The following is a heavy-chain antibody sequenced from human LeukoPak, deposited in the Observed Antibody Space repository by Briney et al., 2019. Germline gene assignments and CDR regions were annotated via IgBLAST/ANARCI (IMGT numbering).Heavy chain of an antibody. V-gene: IGHV4-59*08. J-gene: IGHJ4*02. CDR1: GGSISSYY. CDR2: IYYSGST. Sequence: SETLSLTCTVSGGSISSYYWSWIRQPPGKGLEWIGYIYYSGSTNCNPSLKSRVTISVDTSKNQFSLKLSSVTAADTAVYYCARHMYSGSYYHFDYWGQGTLVTVSS. D-gene: IGHD1-26*01. CDR3: ARHMYSGSYYHFDY.